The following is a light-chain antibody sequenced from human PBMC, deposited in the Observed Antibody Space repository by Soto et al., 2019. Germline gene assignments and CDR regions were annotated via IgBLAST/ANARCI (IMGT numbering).Light chain of an antibody. CDR2: GAS. V-gene: IGKV3-20*01. CDR1: QTVNSRY. CDR3: QQFDDSRPAFT. J-gene: IGKJ2*01. Sequence: ESVLTQSPGTLSLSPGERATLSCRASQTVNSRYLTWYQHKPGQAPRLLIYGASIRATGIPDRFSGSRSGADCSLTITRLEPEDSAVYYCQQFDDSRPAFTFGPGTKLEI.